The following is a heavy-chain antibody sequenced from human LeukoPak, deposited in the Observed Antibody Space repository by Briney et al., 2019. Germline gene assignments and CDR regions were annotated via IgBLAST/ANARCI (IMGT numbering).Heavy chain of an antibody. CDR3: ARSRPTYYYDSSGTNFDY. J-gene: IGHJ4*02. D-gene: IGHD3-22*01. CDR2: IYYSGST. CDR1: GGSLSSYY. Sequence: KPSGTLAPTFPVSGGSLSSYYWGWIRQPPREGLGWIWDIYYSGSTNYNPSLKSRVTISVDTSKNQFSLKLSSVTAADTAVYYCARSRPTYYYDSSGTNFDYWGQGTLVTVSS. V-gene: IGHV4-59*08.